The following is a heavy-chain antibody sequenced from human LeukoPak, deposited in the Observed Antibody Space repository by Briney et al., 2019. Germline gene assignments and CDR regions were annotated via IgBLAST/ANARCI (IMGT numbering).Heavy chain of an antibody. Sequence: PSETLSLTCSVSGGSMRNYFWSWIRQPAGKGLEWIGRIYTSGSTNYNPSLKSRVTMSVDTFKNQFSLKLSSVTAADTAVYYCAREATADAFDIWGQGTMVTVSS. CDR2: IYTSGST. CDR1: GGSMRNYF. V-gene: IGHV4-4*07. J-gene: IGHJ3*02. D-gene: IGHD2-21*02. CDR3: AREATADAFDI.